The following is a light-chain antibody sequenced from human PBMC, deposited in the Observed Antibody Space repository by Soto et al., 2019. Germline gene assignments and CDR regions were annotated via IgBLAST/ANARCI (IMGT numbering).Light chain of an antibody. J-gene: IGLJ2*01. V-gene: IGLV1-44*01. Sequence: QSVLTQPPSVSGTPGQRVTISCSGSSSNIGSKSVSWYQQLPQTAPKLLIYSNNQRPSGVPDRFSGSKSGTSASLAISGLQSDDETQYYCAAWDDSLNVLVFGGGTQLTVL. CDR3: AAWDDSLNVLV. CDR1: SSNIGSKS. CDR2: SNN.